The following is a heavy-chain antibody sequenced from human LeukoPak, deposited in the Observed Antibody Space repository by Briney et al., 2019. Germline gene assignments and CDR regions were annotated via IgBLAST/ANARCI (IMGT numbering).Heavy chain of an antibody. CDR1: GGTFSSYA. D-gene: IGHD3-22*01. V-gene: IGHV1-69*06. J-gene: IGHJ3*02. CDR3: ARDGYYDSSGPPIAHWAFDI. CDR2: IIPIFGTA. Sequence: SVKVSCKASGGTFSSYAISWVRQAPGQGLEWMGGIIPIFGTANYAQKFQGRVTITADKSTSTAYMELSSLRSEDTAVYYCARDGYYDSSGPPIAHWAFDIWGQGTMVTVSS.